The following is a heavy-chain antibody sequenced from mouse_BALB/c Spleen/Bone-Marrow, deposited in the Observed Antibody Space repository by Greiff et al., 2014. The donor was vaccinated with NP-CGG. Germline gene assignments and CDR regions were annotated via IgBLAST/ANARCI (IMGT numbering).Heavy chain of an antibody. V-gene: IGHV2-6-7*01. J-gene: IGHJ4*01. CDR3: ARDSFLITRALDY. Sequence: QVQLQQSGPGLVAPSQSLSITCTVSGFSLTGYGVSWVRQSPGKGLEWLGMIWGDGSTDYNSALKSRLSISKDNSKSQVFLKMNSLQTGDTARYYCARDSFLITRALDYWGQGTSVTVSS. CDR1: GFSLTGYG. CDR2: IWGDGST. D-gene: IGHD2-4*01.